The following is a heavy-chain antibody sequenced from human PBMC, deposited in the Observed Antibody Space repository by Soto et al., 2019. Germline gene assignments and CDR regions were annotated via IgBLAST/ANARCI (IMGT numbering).Heavy chain of an antibody. CDR3: ARGRTIFGVVDRYYYYYGMDV. CDR1: GGSISSYY. D-gene: IGHD3-3*01. CDR2: IYYSGST. V-gene: IGHV4-59*12. Sequence: SETLSLTCTVSGGSISSYYWSWIRQPPGKGLEWIGEIYYSGSTNYNPSLKSRVTISVDTSKNQFSLKLSSVTAADTAVYYCARGRTIFGVVDRYYYYYGMDVWGQGTTVTVSS. J-gene: IGHJ6*02.